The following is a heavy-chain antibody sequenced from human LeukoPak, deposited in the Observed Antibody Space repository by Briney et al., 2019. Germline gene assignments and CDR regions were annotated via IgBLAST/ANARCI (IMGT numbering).Heavy chain of an antibody. CDR3: ARDVGPAILGVVTIGGGFDY. CDR2: IYYSGST. V-gene: IGHV4-39*07. CDR1: GGSISSYY. D-gene: IGHD3-3*01. J-gene: IGHJ4*02. Sequence: SETLSLTCTVSGGSISSYYWGWIRQPPGKGLEWIGSIYYSGSTYYNPSLKSRVTISVDTSKNQFSLKLSSVTAADTAVYYCARDVGPAILGVVTIGGGFDYWGQGTLVTVSS.